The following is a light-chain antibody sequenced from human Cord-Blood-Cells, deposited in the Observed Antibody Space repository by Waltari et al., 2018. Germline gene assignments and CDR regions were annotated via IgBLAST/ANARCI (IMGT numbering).Light chain of an antibody. CDR2: EGS. V-gene: IGLV2-23*03. CDR3: CSYAGSSTFKV. Sequence: QSALTQPASVSGSPGQSITISCTGTSSDVGSYNLVSCYQHHPGKAPKLMIYEGSKRPSGVSNRFSGSKSGNTASLTISGLQAEDEADYYCCSYAGSSTFKVFGGGTKLTVL. CDR1: SSDVGSYNL. J-gene: IGLJ3*02.